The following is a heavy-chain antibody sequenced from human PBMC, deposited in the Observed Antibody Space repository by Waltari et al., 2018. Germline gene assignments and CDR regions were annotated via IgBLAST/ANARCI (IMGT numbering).Heavy chain of an antibody. CDR1: GLPFGGHT. CDR3: VRSLYINYGSPGFEE. D-gene: IGHD3-16*01. J-gene: IGHJ3*01. CDR2: ISPSGYDK. V-gene: IGHV3-48*03. Sequence: GGHLVPPGGPPRLPCRGPGLPFGGHTLIWVRQTPENGLECISHISPSGYDKLYAVSVRGRFTFSRDSAKSVLLEMSRLRAEDTGVYYCVRSLYINYGSPGFEEWGPGTMVTVS.